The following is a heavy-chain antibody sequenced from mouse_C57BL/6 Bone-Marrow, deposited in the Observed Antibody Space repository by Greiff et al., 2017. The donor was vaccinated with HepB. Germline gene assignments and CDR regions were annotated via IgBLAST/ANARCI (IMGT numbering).Heavy chain of an antibody. D-gene: IGHD1-1*01. CDR3: ARCRLRPWYFDV. CDR2: IDPEDGET. Sequence: VHVKQSGAELVKPGASVKLSCTASGFNIKDYYMHWVKQRTEQGLEWIGRIDPEDGETKYAPKFQGKATITADTSSNTAYLQLSSLTSEDTAVYYCARCRLRPWYFDVWGTGTTVTVSS. J-gene: IGHJ1*03. V-gene: IGHV14-2*01. CDR1: GFNIKDYY.